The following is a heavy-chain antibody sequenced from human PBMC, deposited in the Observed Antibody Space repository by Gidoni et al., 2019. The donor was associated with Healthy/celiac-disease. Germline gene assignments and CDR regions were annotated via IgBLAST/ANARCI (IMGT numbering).Heavy chain of an antibody. CDR2: INHSGST. J-gene: IGHJ4*02. Sequence: QVQLQQWGAGLLKPSATLSLTCADYGGSFSGYYWSWIRPPPGKGLEWIGEINHSGSTNYNPSLKSRVTISVDTSKNQFSLKLSSVTAADTAVYYCARFNYYDSSGYPDYWGQGTLVTVSS. V-gene: IGHV4-34*01. D-gene: IGHD3-22*01. CDR1: GGSFSGYY. CDR3: ARFNYYDSSGYPDY.